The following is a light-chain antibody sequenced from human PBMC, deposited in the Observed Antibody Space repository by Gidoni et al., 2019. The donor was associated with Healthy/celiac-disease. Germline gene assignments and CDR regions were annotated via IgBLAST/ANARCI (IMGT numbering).Light chain of an antibody. CDR2: DAS. CDR1: QSVSSSY. J-gene: IGKJ2*01. Sequence: EIVLTQSPATLPLSPGERATLSCWASQSVSSSYLAWYQQKPGLAPRLLIYDASSRATGIPDRFGGSGSGTDFTLTISRLEPEDFAVYYCQHRTFGQGTKLEIK. V-gene: IGKV3D-20*01. CDR3: QHRT.